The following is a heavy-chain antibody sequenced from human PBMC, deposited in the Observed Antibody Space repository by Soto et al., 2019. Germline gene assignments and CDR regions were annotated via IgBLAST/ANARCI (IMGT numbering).Heavy chain of an antibody. CDR2: IYYSGST. Sequence: SETLSLTCTVSGGSISSSSYYWGWIRQPPGKGLEWIGSIYYSGSTYYNPSLKSRVTISVDTSKNQFSLKLSSVTAADTAVYYCARPSPPHCSGGSCYSSYWYFDLWGRGTLVTVS. D-gene: IGHD2-15*01. V-gene: IGHV4-39*01. J-gene: IGHJ2*01. CDR1: GGSISSSSYY. CDR3: ARPSPPHCSGGSCYSSYWYFDL.